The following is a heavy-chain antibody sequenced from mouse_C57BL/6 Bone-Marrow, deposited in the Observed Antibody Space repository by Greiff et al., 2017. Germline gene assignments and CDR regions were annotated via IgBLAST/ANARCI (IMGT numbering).Heavy chain of an antibody. CDR3: ASSWFAY. J-gene: IGHJ3*01. V-gene: IGHV7-3*01. CDR1: GFTFTDYY. Sequence: EVKLQESGGGLVQPGGSLSLSCAASGFTFTDYYMSWVRQPPGKALEWLGFIRNKANGYSTEYTASVKGRFTISRDNAQSYLYLQMNALRAEDSATYYCASSWFAYWGQGTLVTVSA. CDR2: IRNKANGYST.